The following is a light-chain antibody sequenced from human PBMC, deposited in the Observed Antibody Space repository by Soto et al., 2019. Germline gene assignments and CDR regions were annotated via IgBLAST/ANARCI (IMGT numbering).Light chain of an antibody. Sequence: QAVVTQEPSLTMSPGGTVTLTCGSSTGAVTNGHYPYWFQQKPGQAPRTLIYDTTNRHSWTPARFSGSLLGGKAALTLSGAQPEDEAEYYCLLSYNGPYVFGTGTKGTVL. V-gene: IGLV7-46*01. CDR1: TGAVTNGHY. J-gene: IGLJ1*01. CDR2: DTT. CDR3: LLSYNGPYV.